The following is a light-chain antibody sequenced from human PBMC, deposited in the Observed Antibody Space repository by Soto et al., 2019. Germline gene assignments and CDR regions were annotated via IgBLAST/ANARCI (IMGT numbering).Light chain of an antibody. CDR2: DAS. CDR3: QQRSNWLLT. V-gene: IGKV3-11*01. CDR1: KSVSSY. Sequence: EIVLTQSPATLSLSPGERATLSCRASKSVSSYLARYQQKPGQAPRLLIYDASNRATGIPARFSGSGSGTDFTLTISSLEPEDCAVYYCQQRSNWLLTFGGGTKVEIK. J-gene: IGKJ4*02.